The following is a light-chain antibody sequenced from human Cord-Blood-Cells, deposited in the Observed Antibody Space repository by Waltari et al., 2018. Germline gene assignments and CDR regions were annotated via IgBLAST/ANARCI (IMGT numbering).Light chain of an antibody. CDR1: NIGSKN. CDR3: QVWDSSTVV. CDR2: RDS. Sequence: SYELTQPLSVSVALGQTARITCGGNNIGSKNVHWYQQEPGQAPVLVIDRDSNRPPGIPERFAGSNSGNTATLTISGAQSGDEADYYCQVWDSSTVVFGGGTKLTV. V-gene: IGLV3-9*01. J-gene: IGLJ2*01.